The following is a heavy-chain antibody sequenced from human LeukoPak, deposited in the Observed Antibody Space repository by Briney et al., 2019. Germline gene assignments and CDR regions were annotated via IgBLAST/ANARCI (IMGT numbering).Heavy chain of an antibody. Sequence: GRSLRLSCAASGFTFNSYAMHWVRQAPGKGLEWVAVISYDGSNKYYADSVKGRFTISRDNSKNTMYLQMNSLRAEDTAVYYCARDEVQWLVWEDAFDIWGQGTMATVSS. V-gene: IGHV3-30*04. CDR2: ISYDGSNK. CDR3: ARDEVQWLVWEDAFDI. CDR1: GFTFNSYA. J-gene: IGHJ3*02. D-gene: IGHD6-19*01.